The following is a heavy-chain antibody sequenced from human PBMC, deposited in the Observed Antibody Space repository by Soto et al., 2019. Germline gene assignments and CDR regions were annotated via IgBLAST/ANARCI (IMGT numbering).Heavy chain of an antibody. CDR2: ISASGSTI. D-gene: IGHD4-17*01. CDR3: ARVRKTHGDYDY. V-gene: IGHV3-64*07. Sequence: EVQLVESGGGLVQPGGSLRLSCAGSGFSFINHHMHWVRQAPGKGLEYVSGISASGSTIYYADSVKGRFTISRDNSKNTLFLQMGDLRNEDMAVYYCARVRKTHGDYDYWGQGTLVTVSS. J-gene: IGHJ4*02. CDR1: GFSFINHH.